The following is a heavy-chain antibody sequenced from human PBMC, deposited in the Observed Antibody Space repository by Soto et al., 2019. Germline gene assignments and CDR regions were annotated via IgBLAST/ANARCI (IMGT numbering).Heavy chain of an antibody. CDR3: ARGRGDGYNQHWYFDL. D-gene: IGHD3-10*01. J-gene: IGHJ2*01. CDR2: INHSGST. Sequence: QVHLQQWGAGLLKPSETLSLTCAVYGGSFSGYYWSWIRQPPGKGLEWIGEINHSGSTNYNPSLKSRGYISVGTSNNQFSLKLSSVTAADTAVYYCARGRGDGYNQHWYFDLWGRGTLVTVSS. V-gene: IGHV4-34*01. CDR1: GGSFSGYY.